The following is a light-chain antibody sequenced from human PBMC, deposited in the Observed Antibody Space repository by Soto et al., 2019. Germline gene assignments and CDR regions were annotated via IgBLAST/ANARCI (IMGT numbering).Light chain of an antibody. CDR2: GAS. CDR3: QQYNNWPPR. CDR1: QSVSSN. J-gene: IGKJ3*01. Sequence: EIVMTQSPATLSVSPGERATRSCRASQSVSSNLAWYQQKPGQAPRLLIYGASTRATGIPARFSGSGSGTEFTLTISSLQSEDFAVYYCQQYNNWPPRFGPGTKVDIQ. V-gene: IGKV3-15*01.